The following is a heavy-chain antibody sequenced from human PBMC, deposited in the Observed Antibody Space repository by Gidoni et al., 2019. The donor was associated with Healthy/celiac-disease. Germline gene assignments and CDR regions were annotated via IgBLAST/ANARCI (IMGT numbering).Heavy chain of an antibody. CDR1: GYTFTSYA. V-gene: IGHV1-3*01. Sequence: QVQLVQSGAEVKKPGASVKVSCKASGYTFTSYAMHWVRQAPGQRLEWMGWINAGNGNTKYSQKFQGRVTITRDTSASTAYMELSSLRSEDTAVYYCARDGGEWELLGDAFDIWGQGTMVTVSS. D-gene: IGHD1-26*01. J-gene: IGHJ3*02. CDR2: INAGNGNT. CDR3: ARDGGEWELLGDAFDI.